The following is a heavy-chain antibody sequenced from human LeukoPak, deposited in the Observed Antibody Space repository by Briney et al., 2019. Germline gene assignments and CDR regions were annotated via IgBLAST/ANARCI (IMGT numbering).Heavy chain of an antibody. V-gene: IGHV1-8*01. Sequence: ASVKVSCKASGYTFTSYDINWVRQATGQGLEWMGWMNPNSGNTGYAQKFQGRVTMTRNTSISTAYMELSSLRSEDTAVYYCARGPRVVKYYYYYGMDVWGLGTTVTVSS. CDR1: GYTFTSYD. CDR3: ARGPRVVKYYYYYGMDV. CDR2: MNPNSGNT. D-gene: IGHD3-3*01. J-gene: IGHJ6*02.